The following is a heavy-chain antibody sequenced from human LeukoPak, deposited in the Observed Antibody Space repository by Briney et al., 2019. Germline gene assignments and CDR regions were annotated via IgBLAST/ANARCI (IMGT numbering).Heavy chain of an antibody. D-gene: IGHD2-15*01. CDR3: ARLIVVLRGSSDHYDY. Sequence: GGSLRLSCAASGFSFSRSWMSWVRQAPGKGLEGVANINQDGSEKYYADFVKGRFAISRDSAKNSVYLQMDSLRVEDTAVYYCARLIVVLRGSSDHYDYWGQGTLVTVPS. CDR1: GFSFSRSW. CDR2: INQDGSEK. V-gene: IGHV3-7*05. J-gene: IGHJ4*02.